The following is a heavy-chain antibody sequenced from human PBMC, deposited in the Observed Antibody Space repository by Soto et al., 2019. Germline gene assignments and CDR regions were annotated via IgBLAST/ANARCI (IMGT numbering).Heavy chain of an antibody. V-gene: IGHV3-15*07. Sequence: GGSLRLSCAASCFTFSNAWMNWVRQAPGKGLEWVGRIKSKTDGGTTDYAAPVKGRFTISRDDSKNTLYLQMNSLKTEDTAVYYCTTDTPRDYDFWSGYYSPYYYYGMDVWGQGTTVTVSS. J-gene: IGHJ6*02. CDR3: TTDTPRDYDFWSGYYSPYYYYGMDV. CDR2: IKSKTDGGTT. D-gene: IGHD3-3*01. CDR1: CFTFSNAW.